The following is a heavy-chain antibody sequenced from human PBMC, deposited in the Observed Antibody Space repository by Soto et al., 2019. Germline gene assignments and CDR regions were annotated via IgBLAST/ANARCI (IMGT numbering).Heavy chain of an antibody. V-gene: IGHV3-53*01. J-gene: IGHJ6*02. D-gene: IGHD2-2*01. CDR3: AKGGRYFCSTTSCPLGYYYGMDV. Sequence: TGGSLRLSCAASGFIVSSNCMNWVRQAPGKKLERVLVIYSGGSTYYADSVKGRFTISRDNSKNTLYLQMNSLRAEDTAVFYCAKGGRYFCSTTSCPLGYYYGMDVWGQGTTVTVSS. CDR2: IYSGGST. CDR1: GFIVSSNC.